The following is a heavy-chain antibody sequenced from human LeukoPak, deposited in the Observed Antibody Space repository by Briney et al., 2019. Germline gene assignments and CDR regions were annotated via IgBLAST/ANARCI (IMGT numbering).Heavy chain of an antibody. Sequence: PSETLSLTCAVYGGFFSGYYWSWIRQPPGKGLEWIGEINHSGSTNYNPSLKSRVTISVDTSKNQFSLKLSSVTAADTAVYYCARGYYDFWSGYYSRSYYYYYMDVWGKGTTVTVSS. CDR2: INHSGST. CDR1: GGFFSGYY. CDR3: ARGYYDFWSGYYSRSYYYYYMDV. J-gene: IGHJ6*03. D-gene: IGHD3-3*01. V-gene: IGHV4-34*01.